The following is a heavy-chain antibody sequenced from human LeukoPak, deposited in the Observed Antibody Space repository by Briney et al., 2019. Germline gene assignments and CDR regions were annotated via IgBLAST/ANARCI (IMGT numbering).Heavy chain of an antibody. CDR2: INQDGRKK. D-gene: IGHD6-19*01. CDR1: GLSFRTHW. J-gene: IGHJ4*02. CDR3: AKWMGRDS. V-gene: IGHV3-7*02. Sequence: PGGSLRLSCAASGLSFRTHWMSWVRQAPGKGLEWVANINQDGRKKFYVDSVEGRFTISRDDAKTSLFLQMNSLRVEDTAVYYCAKWMGRDSWGQGTLVTVSS.